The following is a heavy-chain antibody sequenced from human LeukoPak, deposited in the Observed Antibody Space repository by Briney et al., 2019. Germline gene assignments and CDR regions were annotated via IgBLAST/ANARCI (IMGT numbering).Heavy chain of an antibody. D-gene: IGHD7-27*01. CDR1: GYTFTGNY. J-gene: IGHJ4*02. CDR3: ARDENWGPDF. V-gene: IGHV1-2*02. CDR2: IKPDSGGT. Sequence: ASLKVSCKASGYTFTGNYMHWLRQAPGQGLEWMGWIKPDSGGTNYAQKFQGRVTLTRDTSTSTAYMELSRLRSDDTAVYYCARDENWGPDFWGQGTRVTVSS.